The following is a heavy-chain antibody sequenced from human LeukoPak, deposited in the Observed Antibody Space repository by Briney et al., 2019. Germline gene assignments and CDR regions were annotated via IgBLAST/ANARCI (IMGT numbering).Heavy chain of an antibody. D-gene: IGHD6-13*01. CDR3: ARGYSSRLYNWFDP. J-gene: IGHJ5*02. CDR2: ISYDGGDP. Sequence: GGSLRLSCSAPGFTFSSYWMHWVRQAPGKGLVWVSRISYDGGDPSYADSVKGRFTISRDNAKNTLYLQMNSLTAEDTAVYYCARGYSSRLYNWFDPWGQGTLVTVSS. V-gene: IGHV3-74*01. CDR1: GFTFSSYW.